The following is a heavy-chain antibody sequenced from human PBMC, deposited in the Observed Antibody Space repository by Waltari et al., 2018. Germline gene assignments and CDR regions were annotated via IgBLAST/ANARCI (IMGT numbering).Heavy chain of an antibody. J-gene: IGHJ4*02. CDR2: IYYSGST. CDR1: GGSSSSYY. CDR3: ARDLRGAKTD. Sequence: QVQLQESGPGLVKPSETLSLTCTVSGGSSSSYYWSWIRQPPGKGLDWIGYIYYSGSTNYNPSLKSRVTISVDTSKNQFSLKLSSVTAADTAAYYCARDLRGAKTDWGQGTLVTVSS. V-gene: IGHV4-59*01. D-gene: IGHD1-26*01.